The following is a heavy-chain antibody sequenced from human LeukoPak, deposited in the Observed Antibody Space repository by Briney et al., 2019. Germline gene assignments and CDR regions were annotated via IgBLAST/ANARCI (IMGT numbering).Heavy chain of an antibody. Sequence: SETLSLTCTVSNGSINSYHWSWIRQPAGKGLEWIGRVHISGGTNYNPSLRSRVAISADKSKNQFSLKLISVTAADTAVYYCARDDSSRDDSGGYHYWGQGVLVTVSS. CDR1: NGSINSYH. J-gene: IGHJ4*02. D-gene: IGHD3-22*01. V-gene: IGHV4-4*07. CDR2: VHISGGT. CDR3: ARDDSSRDDSGGYHY.